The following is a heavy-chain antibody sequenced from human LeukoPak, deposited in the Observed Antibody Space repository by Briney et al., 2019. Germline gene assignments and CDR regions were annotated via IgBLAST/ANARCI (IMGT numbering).Heavy chain of an antibody. Sequence: GSLRLSCAASGFTFSSYEMNWVRQAPGKGLEWVSYINSSGSTIYYADSVKGRLTISRDNAKITLYLQMNSLRAEHTAVYYCARDSRPNSSSSRKDFDYWGQGTLVTVSS. D-gene: IGHD6-6*01. V-gene: IGHV3-48*03. CDR2: INSSGSTI. CDR3: ARDSRPNSSSSRKDFDY. J-gene: IGHJ4*02. CDR1: GFTFSSYE.